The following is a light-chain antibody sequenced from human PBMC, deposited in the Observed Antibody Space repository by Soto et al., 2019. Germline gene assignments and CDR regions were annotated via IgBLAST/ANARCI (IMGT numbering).Light chain of an antibody. CDR1: STDIDDYYL. Sequence: QSVLTQPASVSGSPGQSITISCTAASTDIDDYYLVSWYQHHPSTATKLIIYEVSNRPSGVSHRFSASMSGNTASLTISGLQAEDEAEDYCGTYKGTTYVFGTGTKVTVL. CDR2: EVS. J-gene: IGLJ1*01. CDR3: GTYKGTTYV. V-gene: IGLV2-14*01.